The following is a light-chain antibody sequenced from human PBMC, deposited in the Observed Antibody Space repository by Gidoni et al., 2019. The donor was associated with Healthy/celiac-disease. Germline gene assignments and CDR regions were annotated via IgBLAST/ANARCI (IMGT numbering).Light chain of an antibody. Sequence: EIVLTQSPGTLSLSQGERATLSCSASQSVISSYLAWYQQKPGQPPKLLIYDTSSRATGLPDRCSGSGSGTDFTLTISRLEPEDSAVYYCQQYGSSSYTFGQGTKLEIK. CDR3: QQYGSSSYT. CDR2: DTS. J-gene: IGKJ2*01. CDR1: QSVISSY. V-gene: IGKV3-20*01.